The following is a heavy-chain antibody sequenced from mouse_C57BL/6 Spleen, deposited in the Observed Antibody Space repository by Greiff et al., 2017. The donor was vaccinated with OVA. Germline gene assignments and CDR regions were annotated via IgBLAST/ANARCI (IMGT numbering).Heavy chain of an antibody. V-gene: IGHV1-81*01. D-gene: IGHD1-1*01. CDR2: IYPRSGNT. J-gene: IGHJ3*01. Sequence: VKLMESGAELARPGASVKLSCKASGYTFTSYGISWVKQRTGQGLEWIGEIYPRSGNTYYNEKFKGKATLTADKSSSTAYMELRSLTSEDSAVYFCARHYGSSPAWFAYWGQGTLVTVSA. CDR1: GYTFTSYG. CDR3: ARHYGSSPAWFAY.